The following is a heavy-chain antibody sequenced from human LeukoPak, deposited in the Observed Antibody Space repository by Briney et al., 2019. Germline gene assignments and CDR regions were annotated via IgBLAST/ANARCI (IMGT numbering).Heavy chain of an antibody. CDR1: GYTFTGYY. D-gene: IGHD6-13*01. J-gene: IGHJ5*02. CDR2: INPNSGGT. CDR3: ARALNDGSSSWVWFDP. V-gene: IGHV1-2*02. Sequence: ASVKVSCKASGYTFTGYYMHWVRQAPGQGLEWMGWINPNSGGTNYAQKFQGRVTMTRDTSISTAYMELSRLRSDGTAVYYCARALNDGSSSWVWFDPWGQGTLVTVSS.